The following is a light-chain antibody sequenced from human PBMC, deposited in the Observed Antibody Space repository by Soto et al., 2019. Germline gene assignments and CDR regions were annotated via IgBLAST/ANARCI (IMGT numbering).Light chain of an antibody. CDR2: WAS. V-gene: IGKV4-1*01. CDR3: QQYLHTPRT. CDR1: QSVLYSSNNKNY. Sequence: VVSQSPDSMAASLGERATINCKSSQSVLYSSNNKNYLAWYQQKPGQPPKLLIYWASIRESGVPDRFSGSGSGTDFTLTISSLQAEDVAVYHCQQYLHTPRTCGQGTKGDIK. J-gene: IGKJ1*01.